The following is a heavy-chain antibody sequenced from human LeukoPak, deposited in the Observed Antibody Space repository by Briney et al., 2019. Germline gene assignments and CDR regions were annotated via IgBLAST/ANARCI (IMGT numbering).Heavy chain of an antibody. D-gene: IGHD4-11*01. J-gene: IGHJ1*01. CDR3: AKDAQRGFDYSNSLQN. CDR2: IWSDGSDK. CDR1: GFTFSHYG. V-gene: IGHV3-33*06. Sequence: GGSLRLSCAASGFTFSHYGMHWVRQTPGAGLEWVAVIWSDGSDKYYAKSVKGRFTISRDNSKNSLFLQMNSLRAEDTAVYYCAKDAQRGFDYSNSLQNWGQGILVTVSS.